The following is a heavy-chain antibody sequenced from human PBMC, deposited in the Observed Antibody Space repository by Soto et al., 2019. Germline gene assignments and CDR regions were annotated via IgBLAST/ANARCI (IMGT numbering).Heavy chain of an antibody. V-gene: IGHV1-2*02. D-gene: IGHD2-2*01. CDR3: SRDRCSSTSCYPDY. J-gene: IGHJ4*02. CDR2: INPNGGGT. CDR1: GYTFTGYY. Sequence: ASVKVSCKASGYTFTGYYMHWVRQAPGQGLEWMGWINPNGGGTNYAQKFQGRVSMTRDTSTTTVYMELTGLKSEDTAVYFCSRDRCSSTSCYPDYWGQGTLVTVSS.